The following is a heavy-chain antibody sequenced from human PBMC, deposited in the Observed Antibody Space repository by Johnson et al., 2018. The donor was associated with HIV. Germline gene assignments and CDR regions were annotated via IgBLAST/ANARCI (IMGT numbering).Heavy chain of an antibody. CDR2: IKQGGSEK. J-gene: IGHJ3*02. CDR1: GFTFSSYW. Sequence: VLLVESGGGLVQPGGYLRLSCAASGFTFSSYWMSWVRQAPGKGLEWVANIKQGGSEKYFVDSLKGRFIISRDNAKNSLYLQMNSLRAEDTAVYYCATLNGHAFDIWGQGTMVTVSS. CDR3: ATLNGHAFDI. V-gene: IGHV3-7*05.